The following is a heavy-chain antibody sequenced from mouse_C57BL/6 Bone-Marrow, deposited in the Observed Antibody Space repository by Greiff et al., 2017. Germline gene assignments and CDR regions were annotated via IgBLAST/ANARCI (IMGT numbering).Heavy chain of an antibody. CDR2: LSYEGSN. D-gene: IGHD2-3*01. J-gene: IGHJ3*01. Sequence: EVQLQESGPGLVKPSQSLSLTCSVTGYSITSGYYWNWIRQFPGNKLEWMGYLSYEGSNNYNPSLKNRISITRDTSKNQFFLKLNSVTTEDTATYYCAGWFWFAYWGQGTLVTVSA. V-gene: IGHV3-6*01. CDR3: AGWFWFAY. CDR1: GYSITSGYY.